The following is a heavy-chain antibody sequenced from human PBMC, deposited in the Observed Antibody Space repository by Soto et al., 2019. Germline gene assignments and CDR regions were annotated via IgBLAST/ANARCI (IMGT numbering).Heavy chain of an antibody. V-gene: IGHV4-61*01. CDR2: IYYSGST. Sequence: PSETLSLTCTVSGGSVSSGSYYWSWIRQPPGKGLEWIGYIYYSGSTNYNPSLKSRVTISVDTSKNQFSLKLSSVTAADKAVYYCAREGTTFRGLVSYNWFDPWGERTLVPVCS. D-gene: IGHD3-16*01. CDR1: GGSVSSGSYY. CDR3: AREGTTFRGLVSYNWFDP. J-gene: IGHJ5*02.